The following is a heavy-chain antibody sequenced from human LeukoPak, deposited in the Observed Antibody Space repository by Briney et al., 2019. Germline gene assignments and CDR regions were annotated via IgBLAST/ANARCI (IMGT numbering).Heavy chain of an antibody. V-gene: IGHV1-69*13. J-gene: IGHJ4*02. CDR3: ARDPNIVVGGNFDY. CDR2: IIPIFGTA. CDR1: GGTFSSYA. Sequence: GASVKVSCKASGGTFSSYAISWVRQAPGQGLEWMGGIIPIFGTANYAQKFQGRVTITADESTSTAYMELSSLRSEDTAVYYCARDPNIVVGGNFDYWGQGTLVTVSS. D-gene: IGHD2-2*01.